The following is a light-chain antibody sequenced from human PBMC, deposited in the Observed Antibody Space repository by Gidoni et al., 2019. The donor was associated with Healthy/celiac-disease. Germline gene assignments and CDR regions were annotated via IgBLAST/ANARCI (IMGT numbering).Light chain of an antibody. Sequence: DIVMTQSPATLSVSPGERATLSCRASQSVSSNLAWYQQKPGQAPRLLIYGASTRATVIPARFSGSGSGTEFTLTISSLQSEDFAVYYCQQYNNWPAGTFGQGTKLEIK. CDR2: GAS. CDR1: QSVSSN. J-gene: IGKJ2*01. V-gene: IGKV3-15*01. CDR3: QQYNNWPAGT.